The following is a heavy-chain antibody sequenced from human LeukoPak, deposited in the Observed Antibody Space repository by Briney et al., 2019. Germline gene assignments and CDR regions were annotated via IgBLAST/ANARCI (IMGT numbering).Heavy chain of an antibody. J-gene: IGHJ5*02. CDR3: ARTGMANPGS. CDR2: IIGSGDRA. D-gene: IGHD1-14*01. CDR1: GFTFSSYA. Sequence: PGGSLRLSCAGSGFTFSSYAMSWVRQAPGKGLEWVSGIIGSGDRAFHADSVKGRLTISRDNSKNTLYLQMNSLRAEDTAVYYCARTGMANPGSWGQGTLVTVSS. V-gene: IGHV3-23*01.